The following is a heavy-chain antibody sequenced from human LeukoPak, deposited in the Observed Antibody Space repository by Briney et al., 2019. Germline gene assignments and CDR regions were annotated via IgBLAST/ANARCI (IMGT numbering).Heavy chain of an antibody. CDR1: GYTFTSYG. J-gene: IGHJ4*02. CDR2: ISAYNGNT. CDR3: ARDFRYCSGGSCYGLY. V-gene: IGHV1-18*04. Sequence: ASVKVSCKASGYTFTSYGISWVRQAPGQGLEWMGWISAYNGNTNYAQKLQGRVTMTTDTSTSTAYMELRSLRSGDTAVYYCARDFRYCSGGSCYGLYWGQGTLVTVSS. D-gene: IGHD2-15*01.